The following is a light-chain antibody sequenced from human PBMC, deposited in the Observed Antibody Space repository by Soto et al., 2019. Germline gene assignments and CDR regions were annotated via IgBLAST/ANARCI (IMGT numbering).Light chain of an antibody. Sequence: QSVLTQPASVSGSPGQSVTISCAGASRDVTDSDSVSWYQHRPGEAPELKILDFTYRPSGVSDRFSGSLSADTAPLTISGLQVEDEGDSYCVSYTNPGTYVFGPGTKVTVL. CDR2: DFT. J-gene: IGLJ1*01. CDR3: VSYTNPGTYV. CDR1: SRDVTDSDS. V-gene: IGLV2-14*03.